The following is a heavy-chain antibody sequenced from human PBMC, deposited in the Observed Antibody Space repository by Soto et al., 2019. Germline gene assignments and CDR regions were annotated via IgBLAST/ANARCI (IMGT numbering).Heavy chain of an antibody. CDR2: INSDGSST. V-gene: IGHV3-74*01. D-gene: IGHD3-22*01. Sequence: GGSLRLSCAASGFTFSSYWMHWVRQAPGKGLVWVSRINSDGSSTSYADSVKGRFTISRDNAKNTLYLQMNSLGAEDTAVYYCARDFPGDYYDRPLDIWGQGTMVTVSS. CDR1: GFTFSSYW. J-gene: IGHJ3*02. CDR3: ARDFPGDYYDRPLDI.